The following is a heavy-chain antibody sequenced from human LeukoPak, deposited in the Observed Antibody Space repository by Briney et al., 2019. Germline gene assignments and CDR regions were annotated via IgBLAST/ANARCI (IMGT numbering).Heavy chain of an antibody. CDR2: IYYSGST. D-gene: IGHD2-2*01. J-gene: IGHJ4*02. V-gene: IGHV4-31*03. CDR1: GGSISSGGYY. Sequence: SQTLSLTCTVSGGSISSGGYYWSWIRQHPGKGLEWIGYIYYSGSTYYNPSLKSRVTISVDTSKNQFSLKLSSVTAADTAVYYCARDEGLVPAAIVDYWGQGTLVTVSS. CDR3: ARDEGLVPAAIVDY.